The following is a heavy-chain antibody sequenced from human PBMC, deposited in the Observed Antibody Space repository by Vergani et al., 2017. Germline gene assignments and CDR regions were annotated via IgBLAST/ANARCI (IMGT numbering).Heavy chain of an antibody. J-gene: IGHJ4*02. CDR1: GFTVSSNY. V-gene: IGHV3-23*04. CDR2: ISGSGGST. CDR3: AKDGTTVTDYYFDY. D-gene: IGHD4-17*01. Sequence: EVQLVESGGGLVQPGGSLRLSCAASGFTVSSNYMSWVRQAPGKGLEWVSVISGSGGSTYYADSVKGRFTISRDNSKNTLYLQMNSLRAEDTAVYYCAKDGTTVTDYYFDYWGQGTLVTVSS.